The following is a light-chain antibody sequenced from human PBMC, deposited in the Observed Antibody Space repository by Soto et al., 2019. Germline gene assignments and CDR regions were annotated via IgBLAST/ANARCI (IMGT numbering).Light chain of an antibody. CDR3: SSYTSSSTFV. CDR2: EVS. Sequence: QSVLTRPASVSGSPGQSVTISCNGTSSDVGSYNRVSWYQQPPGTAPKLMIYEVSNRPSGVPDRFSGSKSGNTASLTISGLQAEDEADYYCSSYTSSSTFVFGTGTKVTVL. V-gene: IGLV2-18*02. J-gene: IGLJ1*01. CDR1: SSDVGSYNR.